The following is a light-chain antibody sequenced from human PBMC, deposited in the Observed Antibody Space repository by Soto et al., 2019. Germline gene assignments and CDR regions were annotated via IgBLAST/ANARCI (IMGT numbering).Light chain of an antibody. V-gene: IGKV3-15*01. Sequence: EIVLTQSPGTLVLSPGDRATLSCRASQSVNSNLAWYQQKPGQAPRFLIYGASTRATGIPARFSGSGSGTEFTLTISSLQSEDFAVYYCQQYDNWPLTFGGGTKVDIK. CDR2: GAS. CDR3: QQYDNWPLT. J-gene: IGKJ4*01. CDR1: QSVNSN.